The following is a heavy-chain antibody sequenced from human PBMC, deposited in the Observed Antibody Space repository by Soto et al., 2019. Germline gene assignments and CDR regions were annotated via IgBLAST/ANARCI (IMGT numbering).Heavy chain of an antibody. D-gene: IGHD6-19*01. J-gene: IGHJ4*02. V-gene: IGHV3-74*01. CDR1: GITVNSYW. Sequence: PGGSLRLSSVASGITVNSYWMHGVRQAPGKGLLWVSRINRDGTSTNYADSVKGRFTISRDNAKNTLYLQMNSLRAEDTAVYYCAREAAVAGTVFDYWGQGILVTVSS. CDR3: AREAAVAGTVFDY. CDR2: INRDGTST.